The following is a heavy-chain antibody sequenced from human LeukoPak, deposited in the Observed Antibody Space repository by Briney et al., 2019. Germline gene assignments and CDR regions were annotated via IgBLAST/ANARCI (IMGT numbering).Heavy chain of an antibody. CDR3: ARGRRDGYNPYWYFDL. CDR2: IYYSGST. V-gene: IGHV4-59*01. J-gene: IGHJ2*01. Sequence: SETLSLTCTVSGGSISSYYWSWIRQPPGKGLEWIWYIYYSGSTNYNPSPKSRGTISVDTSKNQFSLKLSSVTAADTAVYYCARGRRDGYNPYWYFDLWGRGTLVTVSS. D-gene: IGHD5-24*01. CDR1: GGSISSYY.